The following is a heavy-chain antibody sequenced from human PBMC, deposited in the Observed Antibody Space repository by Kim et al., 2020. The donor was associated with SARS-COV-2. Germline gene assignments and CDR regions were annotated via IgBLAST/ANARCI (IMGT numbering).Heavy chain of an antibody. Sequence: SETLSLTCTVSGGSISSYYWSWIRQPAGKGLEWIGRIYTSGSTNYNPALKSRVIISVDTSKNQFSLKLSSVTAADTAVYYCASLRTSEYYFVYCGQGILVTVSP. V-gene: IGHV4-4*07. D-gene: IGHD3-10*01. J-gene: IGHJ4*02. CDR3: ASLRTSEYYFVY. CDR2: IYTSGST. CDR1: GGSISSYY.